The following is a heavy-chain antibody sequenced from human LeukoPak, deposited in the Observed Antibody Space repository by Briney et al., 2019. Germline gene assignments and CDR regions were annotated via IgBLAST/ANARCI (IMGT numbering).Heavy chain of an antibody. CDR1: GFTFSNYA. V-gene: IGHV3-23*01. D-gene: IGHD3-10*01. Sequence: GGSLRLSCAASGFTFSNYAMNWVRQAPGKGLEWVSVISTSGSGTYYADSVKGRFAISRDNSRNTLYLQMSRLRAEDTAVYYCAKAHGSGSFDYWGRGTLVTVSS. CDR3: AKAHGSGSFDY. CDR2: ISTSGSGT. J-gene: IGHJ4*02.